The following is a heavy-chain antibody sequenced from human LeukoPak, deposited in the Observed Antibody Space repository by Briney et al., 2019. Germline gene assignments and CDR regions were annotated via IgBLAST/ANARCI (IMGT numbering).Heavy chain of an antibody. V-gene: IGHV3-21*01. CDR3: AREKAVAGTWDNFDY. CDR2: ISSSGSYM. CDR1: GFTFSNYN. Sequence: GGSLRLSCAASGFTFSNYNMNWVRQAPGKGLEWVSSISSSGSYMYYADSVKGRFTISRDNAKNSLYLQMNSLRAEDTAVYYCAREKAVAGTWDNFDYWGQGTLVTVSS. D-gene: IGHD6-19*01. J-gene: IGHJ4*02.